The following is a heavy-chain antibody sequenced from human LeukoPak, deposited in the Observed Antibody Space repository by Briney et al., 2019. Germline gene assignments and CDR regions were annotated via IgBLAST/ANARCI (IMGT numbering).Heavy chain of an antibody. Sequence: GGSLRLSCAASGFTFSSYGMHWVRQAPGKGLEWVSTFSGSGDSTYYADSVKGRFTISRDNSKNTLYLQMNSLRAEDTAIYYCAKEGFLEWFLFDYWGQGTLVTVSS. J-gene: IGHJ4*02. CDR1: GFTFSSYG. CDR3: AKEGFLEWFLFDY. V-gene: IGHV3-23*01. D-gene: IGHD3-3*01. CDR2: FSGSGDST.